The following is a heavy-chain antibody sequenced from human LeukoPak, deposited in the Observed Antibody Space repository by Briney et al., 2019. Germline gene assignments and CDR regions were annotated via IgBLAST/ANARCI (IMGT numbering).Heavy chain of an antibody. Sequence: ASVKVSCKASGGTFSSYAISWVRQAPGQGLEWMGWISAYNGNTNYAQKLQGRVTMTTDTSTSTAYMELRSLRSDDTAVYYCARVFEQLVRGFDYWGQGTLVTVSS. CDR3: ARVFEQLVRGFDY. V-gene: IGHV1-18*01. J-gene: IGHJ4*02. CDR2: ISAYNGNT. D-gene: IGHD6-13*01. CDR1: GGTFSSYA.